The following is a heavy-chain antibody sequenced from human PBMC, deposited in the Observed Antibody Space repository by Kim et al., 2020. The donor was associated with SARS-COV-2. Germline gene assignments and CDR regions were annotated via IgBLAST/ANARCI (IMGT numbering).Heavy chain of an antibody. D-gene: IGHD1-26*01. CDR2: IYYSGST. V-gene: IGHV4-39*01. CDR3: ARHGRKEPPYSGRYGFGY. CDR1: GGSISSSSYY. J-gene: IGHJ4*02. Sequence: SETLSLTCTVSGGSISSSSYYWGWIRQPPGKGLEWIGSIYYSGSTYYNPSLKSRVTISVDTSKNQFSLKLSSVTAADTAVYYCARHGRKEPPYSGRYGFGYWGPGTPVTVSP.